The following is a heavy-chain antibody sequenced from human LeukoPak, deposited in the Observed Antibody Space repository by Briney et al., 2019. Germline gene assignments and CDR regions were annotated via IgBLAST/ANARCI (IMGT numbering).Heavy chain of an antibody. CDR3: AKMRGQYYHSYYMDA. CDR1: GFIFSSYA. J-gene: IGHJ6*03. CDR2: GGSGGST. Sequence: GGSLRLSCAASGFIFSSYAMSWVCQSPGKGLDLDSYGGSGGSTYSADSVKGRFTVSRENSKSTLYLQMNSLTAEDTAVYYCAKMRGQYYHSYYMDAWGKGTTVTVSS. V-gene: IGHV3-23*01.